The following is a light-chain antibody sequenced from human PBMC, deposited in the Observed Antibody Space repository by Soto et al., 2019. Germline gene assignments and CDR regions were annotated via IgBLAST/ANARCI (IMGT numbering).Light chain of an antibody. CDR3: SSYTSSSTLV. CDR1: SSDVGGYND. Sequence: QSALTQPASVSGSPGQSITISCTGTSSDVGGYNDVSWYQQHPGKSPKLMIYDVSNRPSGGSNRFYGSRSGNTAYLTISGLQAEDEADYYCSSYTSSSTLVFGGGTKLTVL. J-gene: IGLJ2*01. V-gene: IGLV2-14*01. CDR2: DVS.